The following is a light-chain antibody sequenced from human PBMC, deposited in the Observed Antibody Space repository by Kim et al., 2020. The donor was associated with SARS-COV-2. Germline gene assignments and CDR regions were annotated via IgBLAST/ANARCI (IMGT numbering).Light chain of an antibody. V-gene: IGLV7-43*01. J-gene: IGLJ3*02. CDR3: LLYYGGAHV. Sequence: PGGTVTLTCASSTGAVTRGYYPNWFQQKPGQAPRALIYSTSNTHSWTPDRFSGSLLGGKAALTLSGVQPEDEAEYYCLLYYGGAHVFGGGTKLAVL. CDR2: STS. CDR1: TGAVTRGYY.